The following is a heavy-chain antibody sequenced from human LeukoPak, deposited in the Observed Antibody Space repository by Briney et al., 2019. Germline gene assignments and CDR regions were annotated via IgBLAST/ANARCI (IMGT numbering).Heavy chain of an antibody. V-gene: IGHV3-53*01. CDR1: GFTVRSFY. CDR2: FYESDFT. J-gene: IGHJ4*02. CDR3: ARGITDYSGYDY. D-gene: IGHD5-12*01. Sequence: GGSLRLSCAAPGFTVRSFYMSWVRQAPGKGLEWVSVFYESDFTHHADSVKGRFSISRDNFKNTLYLQMNSLRAEDTAVYYCARGITDYSGYDYWGQGTLVTVSS.